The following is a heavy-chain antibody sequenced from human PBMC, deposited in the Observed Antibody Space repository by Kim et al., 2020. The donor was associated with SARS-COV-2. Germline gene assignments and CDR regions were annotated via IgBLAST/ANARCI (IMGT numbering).Heavy chain of an antibody. J-gene: IGHJ4*02. D-gene: IGHD2-8*02. V-gene: IGHV1-69*13. CDR3: ARGGWGYCTGGVCYTVLFDY. CDR1: GGTFSSYA. CDR2: IIPIFGTA. Sequence: SVKVSCKASGGTFSSYAISWVRQAPGQGLEWMGGIIPIFGTANYAQKFQGRVTITADESTSTAYMELSSLRSEDTAVYYCARGGWGYCTGGVCYTVLFDYWGQGTLVTVSS.